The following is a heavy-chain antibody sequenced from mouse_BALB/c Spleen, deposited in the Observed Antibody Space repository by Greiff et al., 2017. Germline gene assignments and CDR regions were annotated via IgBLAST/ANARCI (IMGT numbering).Heavy chain of an antibody. CDR3: ARGDDGYTWFAY. V-gene: IGHV1-87*01. CDR1: GYTFTSYW. Sequence: VQLVESGAELARPGASVTLSCTASGYTFTSYWMQWVNQRPGQGLEWIGAIYPGDGDTRYTQKFKGKATFTADKSSSTAYMQLSSLASEDSAVYYCARGDDGYTWFAYWGQGTLVTVSA. J-gene: IGHJ3*01. CDR2: IYPGDGDT. D-gene: IGHD2-3*01.